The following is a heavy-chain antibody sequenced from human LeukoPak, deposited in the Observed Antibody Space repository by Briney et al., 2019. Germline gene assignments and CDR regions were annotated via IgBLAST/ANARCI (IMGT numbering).Heavy chain of an antibody. V-gene: IGHV3-7*01. J-gene: IGHJ4*02. CDR3: ARENYFDY. Sequence: GGSLRLSCAASGFTFSNYWMGWVRQAPGKGPEWVANIKQDGSEKYYVDSVKGRFTISRDNAKKSLYLQMNSLRAEDTAVYYCARENYFDYWGQGSLVTVSS. CDR1: GFTFSNYW. CDR2: IKQDGSEK.